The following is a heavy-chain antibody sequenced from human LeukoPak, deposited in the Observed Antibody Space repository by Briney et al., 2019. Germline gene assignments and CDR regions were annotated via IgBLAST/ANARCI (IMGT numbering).Heavy chain of an antibody. CDR3: ARDPSMTAVSAYSFDL. CDR2: IKQDGSET. CDR1: GFTFSSYW. D-gene: IGHD2-21*01. V-gene: IGHV3-7*01. Sequence: GGSLRLSCAASGFTFSSYWMSWVRQAPGKGLEWVASIKQDGSETYYVDSVKGRFIISKDNAQNLLFLQMNRLRVEDTAVYFCARDPSMTAVSAYSFDLWGQGTLVTVSS. J-gene: IGHJ5*02.